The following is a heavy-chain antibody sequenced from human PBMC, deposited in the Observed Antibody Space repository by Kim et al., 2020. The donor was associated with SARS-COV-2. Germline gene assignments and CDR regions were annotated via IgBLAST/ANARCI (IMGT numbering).Heavy chain of an antibody. CDR1: GFTFSSYG. CDR2: IWYDGSNK. CDR3: AKEAGSYSQIDAFDI. V-gene: IGHV3-33*06. Sequence: GGSLRLSCAASGFTFSSYGMHWVRQAPGKGLEWVAVIWYDGSNKYYADSVKGRFTISRDNSKNTLYLQMNSLRAEDTAVYYCAKEAGSYSQIDAFDIWGQVTMVTVSS. J-gene: IGHJ3*02. D-gene: IGHD1-26*01.